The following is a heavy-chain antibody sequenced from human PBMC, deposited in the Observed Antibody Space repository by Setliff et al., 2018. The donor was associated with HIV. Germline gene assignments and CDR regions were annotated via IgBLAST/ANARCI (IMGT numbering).Heavy chain of an antibody. CDR2: IYYSGST. J-gene: IGHJ4*02. CDR1: GDSIISGSYY. V-gene: IGHV4-39*01. D-gene: IGHD3-22*01. Sequence: SETLSLTCTVSGDSIISGSYYWSWIRQPAGKGLEWIGSIYYSGSTYYNPSLKSRVTISVDTSKNQFSLKLTSVTAADTAVYYCAGGHDSSGYFGIDYWGQGTLVTVSS. CDR3: AGGHDSSGYFGIDY.